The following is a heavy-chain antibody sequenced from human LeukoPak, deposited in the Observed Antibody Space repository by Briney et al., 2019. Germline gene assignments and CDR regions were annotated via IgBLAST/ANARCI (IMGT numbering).Heavy chain of an antibody. J-gene: IGHJ4*02. CDR1: GFTFSSYA. D-gene: IGHD2-15*01. Sequence: PGRSLRLPCAASGFTFSSYAMHWVRQAPGKGLEWVAVISYDGSNKYYADSVKGRFTISRDNSKNTLYLQMNSLRAEDTAVYYCARERQRIVGYWGQGTLVTVSS. CDR3: ARERQRIVGY. CDR2: ISYDGSNK. V-gene: IGHV3-30-3*01.